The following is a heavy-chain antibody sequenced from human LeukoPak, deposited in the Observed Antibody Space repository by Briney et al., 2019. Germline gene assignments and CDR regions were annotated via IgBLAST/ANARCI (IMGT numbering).Heavy chain of an antibody. CDR3: ARVPLQTRVGFDY. D-gene: IGHD2-15*01. J-gene: IGHJ4*02. CDR1: GGTFSSYA. V-gene: IGHV1-69*01. Sequence: GASVKVSCKASGGTFSSYAISWVRQAPGQGLEWMGGIIPIFGTANYAQKFQGRVTITADESTSTAYMELSSLRSEDTAVYYCARVPLQTRVGFDYWGQGTLSPSPQ. CDR2: IIPIFGTA.